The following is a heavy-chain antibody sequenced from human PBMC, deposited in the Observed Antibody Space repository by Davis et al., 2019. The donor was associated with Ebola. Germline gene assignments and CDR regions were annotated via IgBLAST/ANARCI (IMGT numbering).Heavy chain of an antibody. D-gene: IGHD5-18*01. CDR2: ISSSSSSI. CDR1: GFTFSSYS. J-gene: IGHJ6*02. CDR3: ARGYSYGDYYNYGLDV. V-gene: IGHV3-48*02. Sequence: GESLKISCAASGFTFSSYSMNWVRQAPGKGLEWVSYISSSSSSIYYADSVKGRFTISRDNAKNSLCLQMDSLRDEDTAMYYCARGYSYGDYYNYGLDVWGQGTTVTVSS.